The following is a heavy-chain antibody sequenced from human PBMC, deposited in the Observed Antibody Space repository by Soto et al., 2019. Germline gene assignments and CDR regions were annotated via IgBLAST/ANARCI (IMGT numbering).Heavy chain of an antibody. D-gene: IGHD3-10*01. V-gene: IGHV1-69*13. CDR2: IIPIFGTT. CDR1: GGTFFSYA. Sequence: ASVKFSCKASGGTFFSYAINWVRQAPGQGLEWMGGIIPIFGTTNYAQKFQGRVTITADESTSTAYMELSSLRSEDTAVYYCARGAPQFGELFYYLDYWGQGTLVTVSS. CDR3: ARGAPQFGELFYYLDY. J-gene: IGHJ4*02.